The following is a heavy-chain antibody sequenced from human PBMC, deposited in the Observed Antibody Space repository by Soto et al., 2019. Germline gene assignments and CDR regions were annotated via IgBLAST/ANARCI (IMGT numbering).Heavy chain of an antibody. CDR2: IKTDGTYA. CDR1: GFTFSTYW. V-gene: IGHV3-74*01. J-gene: IGHJ4*02. Sequence: EVQLVESGGDLVQPGGSLRLSCAASGFTFSTYWMHWVRQAPGKGLLWVSRIKTDGTYATYADSVKGRFTISRDNAKNTLYLQINSLRVEDAAVHYCAAGGSGYYANWGQGTLVTASS. D-gene: IGHD3-22*01. CDR3: AAGGSGYYAN.